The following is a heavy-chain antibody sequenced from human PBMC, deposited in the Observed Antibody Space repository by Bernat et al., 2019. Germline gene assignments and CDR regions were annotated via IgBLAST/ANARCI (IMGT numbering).Heavy chain of an antibody. CDR1: GGAFSGYS. V-gene: IGHV4-34*01. CDR3: ARGGSSYYYGSGSSEDAFDI. CDR2: INHSGST. J-gene: IGHJ3*02. D-gene: IGHD3-10*01. Sequence: QVQLQQWGAGLLKPSETLSLTCAVYGGAFSGYSWSWIRQPPGKGLEWIGEINHSGSTNYNPSLKSRVTISVDTSKNQCSLTLRSVTAADTAVYYCARGGSSYYYGSGSSEDAFDIWGQGTMVTVSS.